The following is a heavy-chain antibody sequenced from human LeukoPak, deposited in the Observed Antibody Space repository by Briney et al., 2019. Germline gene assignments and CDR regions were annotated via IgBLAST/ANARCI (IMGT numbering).Heavy chain of an antibody. D-gene: IGHD1-26*01. Sequence: SQTLSLTCTVSGGSISSGDYYWSWIRQPPGKGLEWIGYIYYSGSTYYNPSLKSRVTISVDTSKNQFSLKLGSVTAADTAVYYCAGSNPVGATGWFDPWGQGTLVTVSS. CDR1: GGSISSGDYY. CDR2: IYYSGST. CDR3: AGSNPVGATGWFDP. V-gene: IGHV4-30-4*08. J-gene: IGHJ5*02.